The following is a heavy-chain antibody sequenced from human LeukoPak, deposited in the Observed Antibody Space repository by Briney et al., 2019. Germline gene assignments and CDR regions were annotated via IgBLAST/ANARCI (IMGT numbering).Heavy chain of an antibody. J-gene: IGHJ5*02. CDR2: IYHSGST. V-gene: IGHV4-38-2*01. D-gene: IGHD3-9*01. CDR3: ARADLYYDILTGCWFDP. Sequence: PSETLSLTCAVSGYSISIGYYWGWIRQPPGKGLEWIGSIYHSGSTYYNPSLKSRVTISVDTSKNQFSLKLSSVAAADTAVYYCARADLYYDILTGCWFDPWGQGTLVTVSS. CDR1: GYSISIGYY.